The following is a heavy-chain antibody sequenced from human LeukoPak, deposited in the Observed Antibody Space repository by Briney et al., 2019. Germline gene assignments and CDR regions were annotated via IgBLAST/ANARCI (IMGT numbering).Heavy chain of an antibody. J-gene: IGHJ6*03. CDR2: INWNGGST. D-gene: IGHD3-22*01. CDR1: GFTFNDDD. Sequence: GGSLRLSCAASGFTFNDDDMSWVRQAPGKGLEWVSGINWNGGSTGYADSVKGRFTISRDNAKNSLYLQMNSLRAEDTALYYCAREDHYYDSSDDYYTDVWGKGTTVTVSS. CDR3: AREDHYYDSSDDYYTDV. V-gene: IGHV3-20*04.